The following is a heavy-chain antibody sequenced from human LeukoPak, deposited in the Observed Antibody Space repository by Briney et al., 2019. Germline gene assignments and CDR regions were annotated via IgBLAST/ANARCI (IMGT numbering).Heavy chain of an antibody. V-gene: IGHV3-30*18. CDR2: ISYDGSNK. CDR1: GFTFSSCG. Sequence: GGSLRLSCAASGFTFSSCGMHWVRQAPGKGLEWVAVISYDGSNKYYADSVKGRFTISSDNSKNTLYLQMNSLRAEDTAVYYCAKEASGYSSGWYSDAFDIWGQGTMVTVSS. D-gene: IGHD6-19*01. J-gene: IGHJ3*02. CDR3: AKEASGYSSGWYSDAFDI.